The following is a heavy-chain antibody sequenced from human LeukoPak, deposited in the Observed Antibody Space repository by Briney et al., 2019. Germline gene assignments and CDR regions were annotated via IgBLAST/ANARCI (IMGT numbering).Heavy chain of an antibody. CDR3: ARRHEDYYDSSGYFDY. CDR2: ISAYNGNT. V-gene: IGHV1-18*01. Sequence: ASVKVSCKASGYTFTSYGISWVRQAPGQGLEWMGWISAYNGNTNYAQKLQGRVTMTTDTSTSTAYMELRSLRSDDTAVYYCARRHEDYYDSSGYFDYWGQGTLVTVSS. J-gene: IGHJ4*02. D-gene: IGHD3-22*01. CDR1: GYTFTSYG.